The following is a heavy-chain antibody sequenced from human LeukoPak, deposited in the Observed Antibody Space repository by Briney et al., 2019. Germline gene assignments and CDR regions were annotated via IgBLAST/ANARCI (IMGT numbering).Heavy chain of an antibody. CDR3: ARGQDVSPSRDMVRGPCYYYGMDV. V-gene: IGHV4-31*03. CDR2: IYYSGST. D-gene: IGHD3-10*01. J-gene: IGHJ6*04. CDR1: GGSISSGGYY. Sequence: SETLSLTCTVSGGSISSGGYYWSWIRQHPGKGLEWIGYIYYSGSTNYNPSLKSRVTISVDTSKNQFSLKLSSVTAADTAVYYCARGQDVSPSRDMVRGPCYYYGMDVWGKGTTVTVSS.